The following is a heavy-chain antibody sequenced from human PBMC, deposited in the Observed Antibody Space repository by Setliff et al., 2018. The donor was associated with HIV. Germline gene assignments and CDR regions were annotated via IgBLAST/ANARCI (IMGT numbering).Heavy chain of an antibody. V-gene: IGHV1-18*01. Sequence: ASVKVSCKASGYTFTNFAISWVRQAPGQGLEWMGWISGYSDNTNYAQNLQGRVTMTTDTSSSTSYMELRSLTSDDTAMYYCARVRAGALLNAFDTWGQGTMVTVS. J-gene: IGHJ3*02. CDR2: ISGYSDNT. CDR3: ARVRAGALLNAFDT. CDR1: GYTFTNFA. D-gene: IGHD1-26*01.